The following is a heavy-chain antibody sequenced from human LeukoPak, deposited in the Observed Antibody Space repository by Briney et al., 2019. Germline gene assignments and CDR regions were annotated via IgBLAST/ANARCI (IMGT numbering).Heavy chain of an antibody. CDR1: GFTFSSYS. J-gene: IGHJ4*02. CDR2: ISSSSSYI. V-gene: IGHV3-21*01. CDR3: ARERADNYYDSSGYYGDY. Sequence: PGGSLRLSCAASGFTFSSYSMNWVRQAPGKGLEWVSSISSSSSYIYYADSVKGRFTISRDNAKNSLYLQMNSLRAEDTAVYYCARERADNYYDSSGYYGDYWGQGTLVTVSS. D-gene: IGHD3-22*01.